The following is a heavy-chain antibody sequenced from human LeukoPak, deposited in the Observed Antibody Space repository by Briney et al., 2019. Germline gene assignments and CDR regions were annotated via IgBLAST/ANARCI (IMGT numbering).Heavy chain of an antibody. Sequence: GASVKVSCKASGYTFTSYHMHWVRQAPGQGLGWMGIINPSGGSTSYAQKFQGRVTMTRDTSTSTVYMELSSLRSEDTAVYYCASSIRDSSSWYGGDSSGPGDYWGQGTLVTVSS. CDR3: ASSIRDSSSWYGGDSSGPGDY. CDR1: GYTFTSYH. D-gene: IGHD6-13*01. J-gene: IGHJ4*02. CDR2: INPSGGST. V-gene: IGHV1-46*01.